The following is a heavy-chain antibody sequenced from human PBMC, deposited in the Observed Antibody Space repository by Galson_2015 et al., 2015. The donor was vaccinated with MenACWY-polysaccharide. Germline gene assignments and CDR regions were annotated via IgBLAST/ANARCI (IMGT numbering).Heavy chain of an antibody. V-gene: IGHV1-18*01. Sequence: SVKVSCKASGYNFNTFAITWVRQAPGQGLEWMGWIGGHNGNTNYAHQLQGRVIMTTDTSTSTAYMELRGLRSEDTAVYYCARVPFRELTMVRGPLDYWGQGTPVTVSS. CDR2: IGGHNGNT. J-gene: IGHJ4*02. CDR1: GYNFNTFA. D-gene: IGHD3-10*01. CDR3: ARVPFRELTMVRGPLDY.